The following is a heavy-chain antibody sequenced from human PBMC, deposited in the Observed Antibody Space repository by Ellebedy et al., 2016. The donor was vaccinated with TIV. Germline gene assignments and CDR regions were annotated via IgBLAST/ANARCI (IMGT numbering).Heavy chain of an antibody. Sequence: GGSLRLSXAASGFTFSSYAMSWVRQAPGKGLEWVSAISGRSGTTYYADSVKGRFTISRDNSKNTLSLQMSSLRAEDTAVYYCAKDPLRYFDWPHFDYWGQGTLVTVSS. CDR3: AKDPLRYFDWPHFDY. V-gene: IGHV3-23*01. D-gene: IGHD3-9*01. J-gene: IGHJ4*02. CDR2: ISGRSGTT. CDR1: GFTFSSYA.